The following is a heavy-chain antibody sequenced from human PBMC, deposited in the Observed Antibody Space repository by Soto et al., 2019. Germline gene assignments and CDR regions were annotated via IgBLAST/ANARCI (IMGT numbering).Heavy chain of an antibody. CDR2: IYSSGNT. J-gene: IGHJ6*02. Sequence: QVQLQESGPGLVKPSQTLSLTCTVSGGSISSGTYYWNWIRQHPGKGLEWIGCIYSSGNTFYKPSLRSRLAISLDTSRNQLSLSLTSVTAADTAVYYCSREHMDSDPYLYGMDVWGQGTMVTVSS. CDR3: SREHMDSDPYLYGMDV. CDR1: GGSISSGTYY. D-gene: IGHD2-15*01. V-gene: IGHV4-31*03.